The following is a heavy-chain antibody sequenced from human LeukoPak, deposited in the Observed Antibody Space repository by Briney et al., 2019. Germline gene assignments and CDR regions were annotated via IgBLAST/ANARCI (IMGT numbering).Heavy chain of an antibody. CDR3: ATPLGVRGVIISPPPFDY. J-gene: IGHJ4*02. D-gene: IGHD3-10*01. CDR2: IRYDGSNK. CDR1: GFTFSSYG. Sequence: PGGSLRLSCAASGFTFSSYGMHWVRQAPGKGLEWVEFIRYDGSNKYYADSVKGRFTISRDNSKNTLYLQMNSLRAEDTAVYYCATPLGVRGVIISPPPFDYWGQGTLVTVSS. V-gene: IGHV3-30*02.